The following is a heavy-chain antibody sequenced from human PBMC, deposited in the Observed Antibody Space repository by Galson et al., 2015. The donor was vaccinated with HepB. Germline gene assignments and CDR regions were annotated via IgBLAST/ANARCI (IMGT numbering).Heavy chain of an antibody. Sequence: SLRLSCAASGLTFPHYAMTWVRQAPGKGLEWVASINENGAEKKYVKSVQGRFTISRDIRKTSFNLQMNNLGVDDTALYYCATIPEVDSGSYGHFGFWFDFWSQGILVAVSS. CDR1: GLTFPHYA. CDR3: ATIPEVDSGSYGHFGFWFDF. D-gene: IGHD3-10*01. CDR2: INENGAEK. J-gene: IGHJ4*02. V-gene: IGHV3-7*03.